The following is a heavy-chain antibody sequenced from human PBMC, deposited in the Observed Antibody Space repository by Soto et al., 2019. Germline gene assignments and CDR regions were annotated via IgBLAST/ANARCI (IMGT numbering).Heavy chain of an antibody. CDR2: ISYSGST. CDR1: GGSFSSADYY. V-gene: IGHV4-30-4*08. J-gene: IGHJ4*02. D-gene: IGHD4-4*01. CDR3: SRIPTLQSPASFDY. Sequence: PSETLSLTCTVSGGSFSSADYYWNWIRQPPGKGLEWIGHISYSGSTSYNPSLKSRVIISLDTSKNQFSLKLSSVTAADTAVYYCSRIPTLQSPASFDYWGQGTLVTVSS.